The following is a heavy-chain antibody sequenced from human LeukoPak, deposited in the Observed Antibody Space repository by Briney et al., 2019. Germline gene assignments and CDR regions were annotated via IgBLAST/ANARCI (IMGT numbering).Heavy chain of an antibody. Sequence: SETLSLTCAVYGGSFSGYYWSWIRQPPGKGLEWIGEINHSGSTNYNPSLKRRVTISVDTSKNQFSLKLSSVTAADPAVYYCAREPRVYCSSTSCLGPYFDYWGQGTLVTVSS. CDR3: AREPRVYCSSTSCLGPYFDY. V-gene: IGHV4-34*01. J-gene: IGHJ4*02. CDR2: INHSGST. D-gene: IGHD2-2*01. CDR1: GGSFSGYY.